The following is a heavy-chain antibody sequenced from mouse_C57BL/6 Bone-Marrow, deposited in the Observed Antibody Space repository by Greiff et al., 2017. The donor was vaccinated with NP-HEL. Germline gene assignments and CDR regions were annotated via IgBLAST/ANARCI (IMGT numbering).Heavy chain of an antibody. CDR1: GYTFTDYE. Sequence: QVQLQQSGAELVRPGASVTLSCKASGYTFTDYEMHWVKQTPVHGLEWIGAIDPETGGTAYNQKFKGKAILTADKSSSTAYIELRSLTSENSAVYYCTRSRLRLYAMDYWGQGTSVTVSS. D-gene: IGHD1-2*01. J-gene: IGHJ4*01. CDR3: TRSRLRLYAMDY. V-gene: IGHV1-15*01. CDR2: IDPETGGT.